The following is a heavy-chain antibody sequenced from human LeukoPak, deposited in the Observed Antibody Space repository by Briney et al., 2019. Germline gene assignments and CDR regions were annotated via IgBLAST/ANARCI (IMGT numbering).Heavy chain of an antibody. Sequence: ASVKVSCKASGYTFTGYYMHWVRQAPGQGLEWMGWINPNSGGTNYAQKFQGWVTMTRDTSISTAYMELSRLRSDDTAVYYCARGPPYYYDSSGYYDDAFDIWGQGTMVTVSP. D-gene: IGHD3-22*01. CDR1: GYTFTGYY. J-gene: IGHJ3*02. V-gene: IGHV1-2*04. CDR2: INPNSGGT. CDR3: ARGPPYYYDSSGYYDDAFDI.